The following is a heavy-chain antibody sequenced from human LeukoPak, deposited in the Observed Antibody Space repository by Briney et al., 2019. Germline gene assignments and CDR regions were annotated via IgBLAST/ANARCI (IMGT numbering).Heavy chain of an antibody. CDR3: AREGTYGSGSYYNREYYGMDV. J-gene: IGHJ6*02. V-gene: IGHV4-31*03. Sequence: SETLSLTCTVSGGSISSGGYYWSWIRLHPGKGLEWIGYIYYSGSTYYNPSLKSRVTISVDTSKNQFSLKLSSVTAADTAVYYCAREGTYGSGSYYNREYYGMDVWGQGTTVTVSS. CDR2: IYYSGST. CDR1: GGSISSGGYY. D-gene: IGHD3-10*01.